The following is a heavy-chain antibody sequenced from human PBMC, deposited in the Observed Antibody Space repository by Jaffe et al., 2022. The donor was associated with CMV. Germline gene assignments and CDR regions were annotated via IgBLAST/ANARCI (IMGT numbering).Heavy chain of an antibody. CDR2: IYTSGST. CDR1: GGSISSYY. D-gene: IGHD6-13*01. CDR3: ARGLRGSIAAAGTSYFDY. Sequence: QVQLQESGPGLVKPSETLSLTCTVSGGSISSYYWSWIRQPAGKGLEWIGRIYTSGSTNYNPSLKSRVTMSVDTSKNQFSLKLSSVTAADTAVYYCARGLRGSIAAAGTSYFDYWGQGTLVTVSS. V-gene: IGHV4-4*07. J-gene: IGHJ4*02.